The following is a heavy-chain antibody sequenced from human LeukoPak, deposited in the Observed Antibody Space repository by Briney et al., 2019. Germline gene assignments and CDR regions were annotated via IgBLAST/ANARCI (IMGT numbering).Heavy chain of an antibody. CDR1: GYTFTSYD. Sequence: ASLKVSCKPSGYTFTSYDINWVRQAPGQGLEWMGSMNPTSANTGYTQKFQGRVTMTTDTTIRTAYMELSSLRSKDVTAYYSFVSSSSWYDSSWFDPWGQGTLVTV. D-gene: IGHD6-13*01. CDR2: MNPTSANT. J-gene: IGHJ5*02. V-gene: IGHV1-8*01. CDR3: FVSSSSWYDSSWFDP.